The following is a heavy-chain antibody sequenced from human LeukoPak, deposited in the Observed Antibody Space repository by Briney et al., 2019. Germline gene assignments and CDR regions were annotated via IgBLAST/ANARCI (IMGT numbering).Heavy chain of an antibody. D-gene: IGHD1-26*01. CDR3: AKGDRDSGRNYP. V-gene: IGHV3-30*18. CDR2: ISYDGGNE. J-gene: IGHJ5*02. Sequence: GGSLRHGSEDSGFALSTHRLYWVGQAPGKGLDWVAVISYDGGNEYYADSVKGRFTISRDNSRNRLYLQMNSRRAEDTAMYYCAKGDRDSGRNYP. CDR1: GFALSTHR.